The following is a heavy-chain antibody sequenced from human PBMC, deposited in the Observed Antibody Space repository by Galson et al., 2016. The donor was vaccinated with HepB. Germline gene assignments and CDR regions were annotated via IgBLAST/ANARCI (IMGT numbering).Heavy chain of an antibody. CDR3: ARPGYR. V-gene: IGHV3-7*01. J-gene: IGHJ4*02. CDR1: GFTFSGYW. D-gene: IGHD2-15*01. Sequence: SLRLSCAASGFTFSGYWMSWVRQAPGKGLEWVANIKEDGSEKYYVDSVEGRFTISRDNAKNSLYLQMNSLAVEDKAVYYCARPGYRWGQGTLVTVSS. CDR2: IKEDGSEK.